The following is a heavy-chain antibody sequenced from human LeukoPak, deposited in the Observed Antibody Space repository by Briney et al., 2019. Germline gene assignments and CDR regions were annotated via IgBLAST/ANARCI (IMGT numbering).Heavy chain of an antibody. Sequence: GGSLRLSCAASGFTFSHFWMSWVRQAPEKGLEWVAYINKTGSETYYVDSVKGRFTITRDNTRNSLFLQMYSLRAEDTAVYFCAREDGYCSGGNCYSYFDSWGQGTLVTVSS. CDR1: GFTFSHFW. D-gene: IGHD2-15*01. J-gene: IGHJ4*02. CDR3: AREDGYCSGGNCYSYFDS. V-gene: IGHV3-7*01. CDR2: INKTGSET.